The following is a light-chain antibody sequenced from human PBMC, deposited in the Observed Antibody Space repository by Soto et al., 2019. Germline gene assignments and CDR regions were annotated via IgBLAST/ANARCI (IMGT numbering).Light chain of an antibody. CDR3: QQRSHRPPLT. CDR2: DAS. CDR1: QSVGSY. Sequence: EIVLTQSPATLSLSPGERATLSCTASQSVGSYLAWYQQRPGQAPRLLIYDASNRATGIPARFSGSGSGTDFTLTSSSLEPEDFAVFYCQQRSHRPPLTFGGGTKVEIK. V-gene: IGKV3-11*01. J-gene: IGKJ4*01.